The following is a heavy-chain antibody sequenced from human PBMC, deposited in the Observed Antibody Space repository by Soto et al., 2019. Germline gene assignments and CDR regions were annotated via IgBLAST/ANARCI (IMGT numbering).Heavy chain of an antibody. CDR3: ARESRDGYNPEWFDP. CDR1: GGSISSYY. V-gene: IGHV4-59*01. D-gene: IGHD5-12*01. CDR2: IYYSGST. Sequence: SETLSLTCTVSGGSISSYYWIWIRQPPGKGLEWIGYIYYSGSTNYNPSLKSRVTISVDTSKNQFSLKLSSVTAAATAVYYCARESRDGYNPEWFDPWGQGTLVTVSS. J-gene: IGHJ5*02.